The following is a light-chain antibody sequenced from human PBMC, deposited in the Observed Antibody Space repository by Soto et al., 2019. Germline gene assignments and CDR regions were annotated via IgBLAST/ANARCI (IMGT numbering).Light chain of an antibody. V-gene: IGLV2-14*03. J-gene: IGLJ2*01. Sequence: QSALTQPASVSGSPGQSVTISCTGTSSDVGGYNSVSWYQHHPGKAPKLIVYDVSDRPSGVSYRFSGSKSGNTASLTISGLQAADEADYFCSSYASSMTIVFGGGTKLTVL. CDR1: SSDVGGYNS. CDR2: DVS. CDR3: SSYASSMTIV.